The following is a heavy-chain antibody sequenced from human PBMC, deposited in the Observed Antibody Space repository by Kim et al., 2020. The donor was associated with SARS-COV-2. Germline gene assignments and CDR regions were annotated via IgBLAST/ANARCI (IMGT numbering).Heavy chain of an antibody. CDR1: GGTFSSYA. CDR3: AKAGIAAAGMDY. J-gene: IGHJ4*02. CDR2: IIPIFGTA. V-gene: IGHV1-69*13. Sequence: SVKVSCKASGGTFSSYAISWVRQAPGQGLEWMGGIIPIFGTANYAQKLQGRVTITADEPTSTAYMELSSLRSEDTAVYYCAKAGIAAAGMDYWGQGTLVTVSS. D-gene: IGHD6-13*01.